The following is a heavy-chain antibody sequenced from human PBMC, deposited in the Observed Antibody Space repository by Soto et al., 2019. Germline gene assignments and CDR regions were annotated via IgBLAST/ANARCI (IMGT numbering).Heavy chain of an antibody. CDR3: ATLIGYSSSNCCLTWFDP. Sequence: ASVKVSCKASGYTFTSYGISWVRQAPGQGLEWMGWISAYNGNTNYAQKLQGRVTMTEDTSTDTAYMELSSLRSEDTAVYYCATLIGYSSSNCCLTWFDPWGQGTLVTVSS. V-gene: IGHV1-18*01. J-gene: IGHJ5*02. CDR2: ISAYNGNT. D-gene: IGHD2-2*01. CDR1: GYTFTSYG.